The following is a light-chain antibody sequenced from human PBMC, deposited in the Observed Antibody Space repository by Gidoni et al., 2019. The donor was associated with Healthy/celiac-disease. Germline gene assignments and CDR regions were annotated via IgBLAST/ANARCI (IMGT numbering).Light chain of an antibody. CDR1: QGVSSY. V-gene: IGKV3D-11*01. CDR3: QQRSNWPLT. Sequence: EIVLTQSPATLSLSPGERATLSCRASQGVSSYLAWYQQKPVQAPRLLIYDASNRATGIPARFSGSGPGTDFTLTISSLEPEDFAVYYCQQRSNWPLTFGGGTKVEIK. J-gene: IGKJ4*01. CDR2: DAS.